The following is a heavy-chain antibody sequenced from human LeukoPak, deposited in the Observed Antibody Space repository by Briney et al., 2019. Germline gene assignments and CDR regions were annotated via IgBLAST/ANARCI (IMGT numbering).Heavy chain of an antibody. CDR2: IYHSGST. CDR1: GYSISSGYH. Sequence: SETLSLTCTVSGYSISSGYHWGWIRQPPGKGLEWIGSIYHSGSTYYNPSLKSRVTISVDTSKNQFSLKLSSVTAADTAVYYCARVVQSTDSSGFYLPEYFQHWGQGTLVTVSS. D-gene: IGHD3-22*01. J-gene: IGHJ1*01. CDR3: ARVVQSTDSSGFYLPEYFQH. V-gene: IGHV4-38-2*02.